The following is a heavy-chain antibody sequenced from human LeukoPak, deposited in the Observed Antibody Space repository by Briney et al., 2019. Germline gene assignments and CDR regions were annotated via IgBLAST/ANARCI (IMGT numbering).Heavy chain of an antibody. J-gene: IGHJ4*02. Sequence: QVQLFQSGGGVVHPGRSLRLSCAASGFTFSDYGMHWVRQAPGKSLERVSLIYYDGSNKYYADSVKGRFTISRDNSRNTLYLQMNSLRVEDTAVYYCARDRATRYFDYWGQGTLVTVSS. CDR1: GFTFSDYG. CDR3: ARDRATRYFDY. CDR2: IYYDGSNK. V-gene: IGHV3-33*01. D-gene: IGHD2-15*01.